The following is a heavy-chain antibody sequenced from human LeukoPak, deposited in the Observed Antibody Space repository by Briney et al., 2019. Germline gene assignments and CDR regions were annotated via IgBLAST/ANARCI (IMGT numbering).Heavy chain of an antibody. CDR3: ANSLGELSLTLGY. D-gene: IGHD3-16*02. CDR1: GFTFSSYA. V-gene: IGHV3-23*01. Sequence: GGSLRLSRAASGFTFSSYAMSWVRQAPGKGLEWVSAISGSGGSTYYADSVKGRFTISRDNSKNTLYLQMNSLRAEDTAVYYCANSLGELSLTLGYWGQGTLVTVSS. J-gene: IGHJ4*02. CDR2: ISGSGGST.